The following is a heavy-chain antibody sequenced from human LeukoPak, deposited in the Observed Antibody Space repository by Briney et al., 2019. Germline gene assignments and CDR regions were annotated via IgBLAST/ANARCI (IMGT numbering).Heavy chain of an antibody. J-gene: IGHJ5*02. CDR2: ISGSGGST. Sequence: GGSLRLSCAASGFTFSNYAMNWVRQAPGKGLEWVSTISGSGGSTYYADSVKGRFTISRDNSKNTLYLHMNSLRTEDTALYYCAKALYNWNYPNWFDPWGQGTLVTVSS. CDR1: GFTFSNYA. D-gene: IGHD1-7*01. V-gene: IGHV3-23*01. CDR3: AKALYNWNYPNWFDP.